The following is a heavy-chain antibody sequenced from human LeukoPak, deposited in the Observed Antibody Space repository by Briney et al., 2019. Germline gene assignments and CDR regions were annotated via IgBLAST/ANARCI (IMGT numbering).Heavy chain of an antibody. D-gene: IGHD1/OR15-1a*01. V-gene: IGHV4-59*12. CDR2: IYYSGST. CDR3: ARVDWNNSYLDP. Sequence: SETLSLTCTVSGGSIRSYYWGWVRQPPGKGLEWVGYIYYSGSTYYNPSLKSRVTISVDTSKNQFSLKLSSVTAADTAVYYCARVDWNNSYLDPWGQGTLVTVSS. J-gene: IGHJ5*02. CDR1: GGSIRSYY.